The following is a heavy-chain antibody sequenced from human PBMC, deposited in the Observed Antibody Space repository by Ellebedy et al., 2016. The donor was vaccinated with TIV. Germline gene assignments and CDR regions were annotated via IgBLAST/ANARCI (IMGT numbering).Heavy chain of an antibody. CDR2: IYPGDSDT. CDR3: ARYDSDGGAFDI. Sequence: GGSLRLSXKASGYSFTTYWIGWVRQMPGKGQEWMGIIYPGDSDTRYSQSFQGQVTISADKSISTAYLQWSSLKASDTAMYYCARYDSDGGAFDIWGQGTMVTVSS. D-gene: IGHD3-9*01. V-gene: IGHV5-51*03. CDR1: GYSFTTYW. J-gene: IGHJ3*02.